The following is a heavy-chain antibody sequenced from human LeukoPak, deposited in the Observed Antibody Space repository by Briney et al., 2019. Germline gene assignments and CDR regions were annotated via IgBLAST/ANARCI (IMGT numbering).Heavy chain of an antibody. J-gene: IGHJ4*02. CDR2: IKQDGSEK. D-gene: IGHD4-23*01. Sequence: GGSLRLSCAASGFTFSSHWMSWVRQAPGKGLEWVAHIKQDGSEKQCMDSVRGRFTISRDNTKNSMYLQMDSLRDEDTAVYYCARAGRSFYGGSSDYWGQGTLVTVSS. CDR3: ARAGRSFYGGSSDY. V-gene: IGHV3-7*01. CDR1: GFTFSSHW.